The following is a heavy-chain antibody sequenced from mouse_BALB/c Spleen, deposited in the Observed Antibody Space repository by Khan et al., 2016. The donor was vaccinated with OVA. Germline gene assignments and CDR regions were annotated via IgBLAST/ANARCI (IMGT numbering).Heavy chain of an antibody. J-gene: IGHJ2*01. CDR2: IRSKSNNYAT. V-gene: IGHV10-1*02. CDR1: GFTFNTYA. CDR3: VREGYGSPFDY. D-gene: IGHD1-2*01. Sequence: EVQLVESGGGLVQPKGSLKLSCAASGFTFNTYAMNWVRQAPGKGLEWVARIRSKSNNYATYYADSVKDRFTISRDDSQSMLYLQMNNLKTEDTAMYYCVREGYGSPFDYWGQGTTLTVSS.